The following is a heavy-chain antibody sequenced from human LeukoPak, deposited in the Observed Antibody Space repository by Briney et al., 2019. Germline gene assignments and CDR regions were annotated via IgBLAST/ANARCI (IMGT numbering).Heavy chain of an antibody. CDR2: IYPGDSDT. CDR3: ARGSPYGDYGHNWFDP. V-gene: IGHV5-51*01. D-gene: IGHD4-17*01. Sequence: GESLKISCKGSGYRFTSYWIGWVRQMPGKGLEWMGIIYPGDSDTRYSPSFQGQVTISADKSISTAYLQWSSLKASDTAMYYCARGSPYGDYGHNWFDPWGQGTLVTVSS. CDR1: GYRFTSYW. J-gene: IGHJ5*02.